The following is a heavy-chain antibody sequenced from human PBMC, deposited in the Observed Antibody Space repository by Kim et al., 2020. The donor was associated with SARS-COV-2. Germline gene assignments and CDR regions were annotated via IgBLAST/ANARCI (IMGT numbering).Heavy chain of an antibody. CDR2: ISYDGSNK. V-gene: IGHV3-30*04. CDR3: ASGGYYYGSGSYGDAFDI. CDR1: GFTFSSYA. D-gene: IGHD3-10*01. Sequence: GGSLRLSCAASGFTFSSYAMHWVRQAPGKGLEWVAVISYDGSNKYYADSVKGRFTISRDNSKNTLYLQMNSLRAEDTAVYYCASGGYYYGSGSYGDAFDIWGQGTMVTVSS. J-gene: IGHJ3*02.